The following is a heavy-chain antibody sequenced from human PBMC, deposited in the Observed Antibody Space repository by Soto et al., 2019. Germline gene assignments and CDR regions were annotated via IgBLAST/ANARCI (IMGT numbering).Heavy chain of an antibody. CDR2: IWYDGSKK. J-gene: IGHJ4*02. CDR3: ARSYSSGWLIDH. Sequence: GGSLRLSCAASGFTLSNYGMHWVRQAPGKGLEWVAVIWYDGSKKYYADSVKGRFTISRDNSKNTLYLQMNSLRAEDTAVYYCARSYSSGWLIDHWGQGTLVTVSS. D-gene: IGHD6-19*01. V-gene: IGHV3-33*01. CDR1: GFTLSNYG.